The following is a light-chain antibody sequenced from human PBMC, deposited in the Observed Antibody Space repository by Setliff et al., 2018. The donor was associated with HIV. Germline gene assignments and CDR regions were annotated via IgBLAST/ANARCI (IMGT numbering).Light chain of an antibody. CDR2: EVS. CDR1: SSDVGGYNY. V-gene: IGLV2-14*01. CDR3: SSYTSSSTPWV. J-gene: IGLJ3*02. Sequence: QSVLTQPASVSGSPGQSITISCTGTSSDVGGYNYVSWYQQRPGKAPKLMIYEVSNRPSGVSNRFSGSKSGNTASLTISGLQAEDEADYYCSSYTSSSTPWVFGGGTKVTVL.